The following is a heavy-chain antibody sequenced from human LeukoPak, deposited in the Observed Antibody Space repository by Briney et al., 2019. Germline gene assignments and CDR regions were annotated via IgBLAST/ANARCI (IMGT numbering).Heavy chain of an antibody. V-gene: IGHV4-39*01. CDR2: IYYSGST. D-gene: IGHD6-13*01. J-gene: IGHJ4*02. CDR3: AGSFQAAAGTVFLDH. CDR1: GDSITSSSYY. Sequence: SETLSLTCTVSGDSITSSSYYWGWIRQPPGKGLEWIGGIYYSGSTYYNPSLKSRVTISVDTSKKQFSLKLSSVTAADTAVYYCAGSFQAAAGTVFLDHWGQGTLVTVSS.